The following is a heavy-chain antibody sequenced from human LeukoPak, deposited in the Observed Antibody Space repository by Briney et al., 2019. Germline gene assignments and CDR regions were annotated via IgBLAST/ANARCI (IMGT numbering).Heavy chain of an antibody. J-gene: IGHJ6*02. CDR2: INPNSGGT. Sequence: GASVKVSCKASGYTFTGYYMHWVRQAPGQGLEWMGWINPNSGGTNYAQKFQGRVTMTRDTSISTAYMELSRLRSDDTAVYYCARDSAMTTVTTNYYYGMDVWGQGTTVTVSS. CDR1: GYTFTGYY. V-gene: IGHV1-2*02. D-gene: IGHD4-11*01. CDR3: ARDSAMTTVTTNYYYGMDV.